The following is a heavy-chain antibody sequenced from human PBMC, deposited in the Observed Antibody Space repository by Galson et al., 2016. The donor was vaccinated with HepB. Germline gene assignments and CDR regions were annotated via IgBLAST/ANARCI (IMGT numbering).Heavy chain of an antibody. Sequence: SVKVSCKASGGIFSDYAINWVRQAPGQGLEWMGGVIPISGTSDYAQKLQDRVTIFADDSTSTTYLELSSLTSEDTALYVCAGQMAMTTLTDFALWGQGTLVTVSS. CDR2: VIPISGTS. CDR3: AGQMAMTTLTDFAL. J-gene: IGHJ4*02. CDR1: GGIFSDYA. V-gene: IGHV1-69*13. D-gene: IGHD5-24*01.